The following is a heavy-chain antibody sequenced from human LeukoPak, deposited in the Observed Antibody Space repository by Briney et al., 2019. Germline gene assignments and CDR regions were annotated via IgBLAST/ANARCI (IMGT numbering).Heavy chain of an antibody. Sequence: SETLSHTCTVSGGSISGYYWSWIRQSPGKGLEWIGYIYYSGSTNYNPSLKSRLTMSVDTSKNQFSLKLSSVTAADTAVYYCARHSSSSWPQYGFDIWGQGTMGTVSS. CDR2: IYYSGST. V-gene: IGHV4-59*08. D-gene: IGHD6-13*01. CDR1: GGSISGYY. J-gene: IGHJ3*02. CDR3: ARHSSSSWPQYGFDI.